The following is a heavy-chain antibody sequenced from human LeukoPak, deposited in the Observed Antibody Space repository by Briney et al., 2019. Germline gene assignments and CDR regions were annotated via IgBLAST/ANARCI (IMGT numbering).Heavy chain of an antibody. Sequence: ASVKVSCKASGHTFTSYYMHWVRQAPGQGLEWMGIINPSGGSSRYAQKFQGRVTMTRDTSTSTVYMELSSLRSEDTAVYYCARDPSNCSSTSCRKRPRGYWFDPWGQGTLVTVSS. CDR2: INPSGGSS. D-gene: IGHD2-2*01. V-gene: IGHV1-46*01. CDR3: ARDPSNCSSTSCRKRPRGYWFDP. CDR1: GHTFTSYY. J-gene: IGHJ5*02.